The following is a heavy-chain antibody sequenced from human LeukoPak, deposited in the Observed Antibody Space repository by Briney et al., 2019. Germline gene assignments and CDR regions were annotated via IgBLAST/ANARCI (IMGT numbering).Heavy chain of an antibody. CDR2: INHSGST. CDR3: VRGPDFYDSSGYYPT. D-gene: IGHD3-22*01. CDR1: GGSFRNYY. V-gene: IGHV4-34*01. J-gene: IGHJ5*02. Sequence: SETLSLTCAVYGGSFRNYYWSWIRHPPGKGLEWIGEINHSGSTKYNPSLKSRVTISVDRSKNQFSPKLRSVTAADTAVYYCVRGPDFYDSSGYYPTWGQGTLVTVSS.